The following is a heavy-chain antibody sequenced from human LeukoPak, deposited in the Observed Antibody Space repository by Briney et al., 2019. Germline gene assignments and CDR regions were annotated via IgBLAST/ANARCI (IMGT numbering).Heavy chain of an antibody. CDR1: GGSFSTYY. CDR3: ARGPYSGYTLRPLDY. CDR2: IYYSGSI. V-gene: IGHV4-59*01. J-gene: IGHJ4*02. D-gene: IGHD5-12*01. Sequence: SETLSLTCAVYGGSFSTYYWSWIRQSPGKGLGWIGHIYYSGSIKYSPSLKSRVTISLDTSKNQFSLKLTSVIAADTAVYYCARGPYSGYTLRPLDYWGQGTLVTVSS.